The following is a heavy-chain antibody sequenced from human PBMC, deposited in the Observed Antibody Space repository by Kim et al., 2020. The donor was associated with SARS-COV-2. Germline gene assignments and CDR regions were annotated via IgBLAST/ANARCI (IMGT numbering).Heavy chain of an antibody. Sequence: GESLKISCKGSGYSFTSYWIGWVRQMPGKGLEWMGIIYPGDSDTRYSPSFQGQVTISADKSISTAYLQWSSLKASDTAMYYCARQEGRMYSSSFRNNWFDPWGQGTLVTVSS. J-gene: IGHJ5*02. D-gene: IGHD6-6*01. CDR2: IYPGDSDT. V-gene: IGHV5-51*01. CDR1: GYSFTSYW. CDR3: ARQEGRMYSSSFRNNWFDP.